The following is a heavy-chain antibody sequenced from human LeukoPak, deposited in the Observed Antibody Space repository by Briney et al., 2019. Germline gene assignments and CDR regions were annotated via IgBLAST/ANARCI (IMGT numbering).Heavy chain of an antibody. CDR1: GYTFTSYG. CDR2: ISAYNGNT. Sequence: ASVKVSCKASGYTFTSYGISWVRQAPGQGLEWMGWISAYNGNTNYAQKFQGRVTMTRDTSTSTVYMELSSLRSEDTAVYYCARVVDTMVRGGLDYWGQGTLVTVSS. CDR3: ARVVDTMVRGGLDY. V-gene: IGHV1-18*01. J-gene: IGHJ4*02. D-gene: IGHD3-10*01.